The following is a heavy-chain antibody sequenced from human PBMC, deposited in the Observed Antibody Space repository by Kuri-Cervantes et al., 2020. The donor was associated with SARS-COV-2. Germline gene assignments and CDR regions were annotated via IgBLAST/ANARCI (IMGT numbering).Heavy chain of an antibody. Sequence: GGSLRLSCAASGFTFSSYAMSWVRQAPGKGLEWVSAISGSGGSTYYADSVKDRFTTSRDNPKNTLYLQMNSLRAEDTAVYYCAKGSYSSPLDYYYGMDVWGQGTTVTVSS. CDR1: GFTFSSYA. CDR3: AKGSYSSPLDYYYGMDV. J-gene: IGHJ6*02. D-gene: IGHD6-13*01. V-gene: IGHV3-23*01. CDR2: ISGSGGST.